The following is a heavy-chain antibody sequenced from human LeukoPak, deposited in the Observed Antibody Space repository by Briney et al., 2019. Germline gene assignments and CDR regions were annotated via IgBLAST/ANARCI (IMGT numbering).Heavy chain of an antibody. CDR2: INHSGST. CDR3: ARGGGTAPFDY. Sequence: PSETLSLTCAVYGGSFSGYYWSWIRQPPGKGLEWIGEINHSGSTNYNPSLKSRVTMSVDTSKNQFSLKLSSVTAADTAVYYCARGGGTAPFDYWGQGTLVTVSS. V-gene: IGHV4-34*01. J-gene: IGHJ4*02. CDR1: GGSFSGYY. D-gene: IGHD6-13*01.